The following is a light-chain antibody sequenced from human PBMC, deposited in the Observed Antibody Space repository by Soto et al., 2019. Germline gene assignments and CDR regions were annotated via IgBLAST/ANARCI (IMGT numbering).Light chain of an antibody. J-gene: IGKJ2*01. Sequence: EIVLTQSPGTLSLSPGERDTLSCRASQSVSSSYLAWYQQKPGQAPRLLIYGASSRATGIPDRFSGSGSGTDFTLTTSRLEPEDCAVYYFEQYGSSPPLVGQGTKLEIK. CDR3: EQYGSSPPL. V-gene: IGKV3-20*01. CDR2: GAS. CDR1: QSVSSSY.